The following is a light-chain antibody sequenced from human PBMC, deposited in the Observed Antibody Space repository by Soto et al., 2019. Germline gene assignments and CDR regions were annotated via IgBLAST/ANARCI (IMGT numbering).Light chain of an antibody. CDR3: EQTYSTPVT. V-gene: IGKV1-39*01. CDR2: STS. CDR1: QNINNY. Sequence: DIQMTQSPSSLSASVGDRVTVTCRTSQNINNYLNWYQQRPGKAPKLLIYSTSTVQSGVPLRFSGSVSGTNFTLTINSLQPEDVATYLCEQTYSTPVTFGQGTRLEIK. J-gene: IGKJ5*01.